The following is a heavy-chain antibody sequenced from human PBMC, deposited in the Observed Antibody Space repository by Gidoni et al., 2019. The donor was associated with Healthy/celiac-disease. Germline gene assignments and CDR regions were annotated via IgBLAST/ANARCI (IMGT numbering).Heavy chain of an antibody. Sequence: QVQLVESGGGVVQPGRSLRLSCAASGFTFSSYGRHWVRQAPGKGLEWGAVISYDRSNKYYADSVKGRFTISRDNSKNTLYLQMNSLRAEDTAVYYCAKDRSSSSWLLGMDVWGKGTTVTVSS. CDR3: AKDRSSSSWLLGMDV. D-gene: IGHD6-13*01. CDR2: ISYDRSNK. J-gene: IGHJ6*04. V-gene: IGHV3-30*18. CDR1: GFTFSSYG.